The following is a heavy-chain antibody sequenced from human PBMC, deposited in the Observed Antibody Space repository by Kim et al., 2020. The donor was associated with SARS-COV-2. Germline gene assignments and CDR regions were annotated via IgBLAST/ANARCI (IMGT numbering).Heavy chain of an antibody. CDR2: IWYDGSNK. V-gene: IGHV3-33*06. CDR1: GFTFSSYG. Sequence: GGSLRLSCAASGFTFSSYGMHWVRQAPGKGLEWVAVIWYDGSNKYYADSVKGRFTISRDNSKNTLYLQMNSLRAEDTAVYYCAKGRGYSGNYGMDVWGQGTTVTVSS. D-gene: IGHD5-12*01. CDR3: AKGRGYSGNYGMDV. J-gene: IGHJ6*02.